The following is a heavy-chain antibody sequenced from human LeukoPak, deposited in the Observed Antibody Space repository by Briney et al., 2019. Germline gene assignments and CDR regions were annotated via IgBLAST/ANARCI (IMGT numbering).Heavy chain of an antibody. CDR1: GGSISSYY. CDR3: ASEYQLLDKLFDY. J-gene: IGHJ4*02. D-gene: IGHD2-2*01. Sequence: SETLSLTCTVSGGSISSYYWSWIRQPPGKGLEWIGYIYYSGNTNHNPSLKSRVTISVDTPKNQFSLKLSSVTAADTAVYYCASEYQLLDKLFDYWGQGTLVTVSS. CDR2: IYYSGNT. V-gene: IGHV4-59*08.